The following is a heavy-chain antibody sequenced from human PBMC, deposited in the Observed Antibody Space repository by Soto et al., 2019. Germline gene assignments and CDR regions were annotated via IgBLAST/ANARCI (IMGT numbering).Heavy chain of an antibody. Sequence: EVQLVESGGGLVQPGGSLSLSCAASGFTVSTNYMSWVRQAPGKGLEWVSLIYSGGSTYYADSVKGRFTISRDNSKNTLYLQMNSLRAEDTAVYYCARAREWLVLGWGQGTLVTVSS. CDR3: ARAREWLVLG. CDR2: IYSGGST. V-gene: IGHV3-66*01. CDR1: GFTVSTNY. J-gene: IGHJ4*02. D-gene: IGHD6-19*01.